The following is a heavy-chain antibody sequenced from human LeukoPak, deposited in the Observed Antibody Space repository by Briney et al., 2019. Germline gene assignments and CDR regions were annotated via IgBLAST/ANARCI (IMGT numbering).Heavy chain of an antibody. Sequence: SVKVSCKASGGTFSSYAISWVRQAPGQGLEWMGGIIPIFGTANYAQKFQGRVTITADKSTSTAYMELRSLRSDDTAVYYCARDLYCSGGSCYSFDYWGQGTLVTVSS. CDR3: ARDLYCSGGSCYSFDY. D-gene: IGHD2-15*01. V-gene: IGHV1-69*06. J-gene: IGHJ4*02. CDR1: GGTFSSYA. CDR2: IIPIFGTA.